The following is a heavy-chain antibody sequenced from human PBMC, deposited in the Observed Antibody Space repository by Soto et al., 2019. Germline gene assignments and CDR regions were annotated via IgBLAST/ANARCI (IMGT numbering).Heavy chain of an antibody. CDR2: IKQDGSEK. CDR1: GFTFSSRW. Sequence: GGSLRLSCAASGFTFSSRWMSWVRQSPGKGLEWVANIKQDGSEKYYVDSVKGRFTISRDNAKNSLYLQMNSLRVDDTAVYYCARVGGIDGDYVDYWGQGTLVTVSS. V-gene: IGHV3-7*01. CDR3: ARVGGIDGDYVDY. J-gene: IGHJ4*02. D-gene: IGHD4-17*01.